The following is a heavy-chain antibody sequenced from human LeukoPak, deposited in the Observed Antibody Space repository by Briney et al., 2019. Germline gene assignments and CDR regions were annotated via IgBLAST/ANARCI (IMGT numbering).Heavy chain of an antibody. CDR2: IYYTGST. V-gene: IGHV4-59*01. CDR3: AREPTGSGWYYFDY. D-gene: IGHD6-19*01. J-gene: IGHJ4*02. Sequence: PSEALSLTCTVSGGSISTYHWSWIRQPPGKGLEWIGYIYYTGSTGYNFSLKSRVTISLDTSKNQFSLKLTSVTAADTAVYYCAREPTGSGWYYFDYWGQGALVTVSS. CDR1: GGSISTYH.